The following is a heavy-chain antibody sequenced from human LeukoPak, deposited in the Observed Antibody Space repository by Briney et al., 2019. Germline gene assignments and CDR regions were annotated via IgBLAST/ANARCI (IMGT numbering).Heavy chain of an antibody. Sequence: PSETLSLTCTVSGGSISSSSYYWGWIRQPPGKGLEGIGSIYYSGSTYYNPSLKSRVTISVDTSKNQFSLKLSSVTAADTAVYYCSVYDFWSGYYRSFDYWGQGTLVTVSS. V-gene: IGHV4-39*01. CDR3: SVYDFWSGYYRSFDY. CDR2: IYYSGST. J-gene: IGHJ4*02. D-gene: IGHD3-3*01. CDR1: GGSISSSSYY.